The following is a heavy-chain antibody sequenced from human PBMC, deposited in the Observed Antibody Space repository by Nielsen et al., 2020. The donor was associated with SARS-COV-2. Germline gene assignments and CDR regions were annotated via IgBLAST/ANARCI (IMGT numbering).Heavy chain of an antibody. D-gene: IGHD3-10*01. CDR1: GDTFSTHG. J-gene: IGHJ3*02. CDR3: VRDAGFGVFDI. V-gene: IGHV1-69*04. Sequence: SVKVSCKASGDTFSTHGISWVRQAPGQGLEWMGRIFPMLGMANYAQKLQGRVTITADKSTSTAYVEVNSLRSEDTAVYFCVRDAGFGVFDIWGQGTMVNVSS. CDR2: IFPMLGMA.